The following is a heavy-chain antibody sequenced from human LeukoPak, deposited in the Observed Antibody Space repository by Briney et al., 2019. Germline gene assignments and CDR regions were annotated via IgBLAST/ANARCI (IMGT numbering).Heavy chain of an antibody. D-gene: IGHD3-16*01. Sequence: GGSLRLSCAASGFTFSSYEMNWVRQAPGRGLEWVSYISSSGSTIYYAGSVKGRFTISRDKAKNSLYLQMNSLRAEDTAVYYCARVLGAYYYMDVWGKGTTVTISS. J-gene: IGHJ6*03. CDR2: ISSSGSTI. CDR3: ARVLGAYYYMDV. V-gene: IGHV3-48*03. CDR1: GFTFSSYE.